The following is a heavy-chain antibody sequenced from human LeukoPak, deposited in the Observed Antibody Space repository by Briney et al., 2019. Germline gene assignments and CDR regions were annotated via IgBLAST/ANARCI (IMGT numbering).Heavy chain of an antibody. Sequence: QSGPTLVNPTQTLTLACTFSGFSLSTSGVGVGWIRQPPGKALEWLALIYWDDDKRYSPSLKSRLTITKDTSKNQVVLTMTNMDPVDTATYYCAHRPAVEVLRNAFDIWGQGTMVTVSS. CDR1: GFSLSTSGVG. V-gene: IGHV2-5*02. CDR2: IYWDDDK. CDR3: AHRPAVEVLRNAFDI. D-gene: IGHD6-19*01. J-gene: IGHJ3*02.